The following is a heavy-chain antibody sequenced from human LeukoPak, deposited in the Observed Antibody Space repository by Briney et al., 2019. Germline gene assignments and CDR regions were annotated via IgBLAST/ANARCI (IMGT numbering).Heavy chain of an antibody. CDR2: IYYSGST. J-gene: IGHJ4*02. Sequence: SQTLSLTCTVSGGSISSYYWSWIRQPPGKGLEWIGYIYYSGSTNYNPSLKSRVTISVDTSKNQFSLKLSSVTAADTAVYYCAARYGSGSYYRWGQGTLVTVSS. D-gene: IGHD3-10*01. CDR3: AARYGSGSYYR. V-gene: IGHV4-59*01. CDR1: GGSISSYY.